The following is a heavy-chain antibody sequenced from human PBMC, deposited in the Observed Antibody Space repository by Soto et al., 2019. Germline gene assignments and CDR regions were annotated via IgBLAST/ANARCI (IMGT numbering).Heavy chain of an antibody. Sequence: SVKVSGKASGFTFTSAAVQWVRQARGQRLEWIGWIVVGSGNTNYAQKFQERVTITRDMSTSTAYMELSSLRSEDTAVYYCAAFDYYDSSVYPYPFDYSGPGPMVTASS. CDR2: IVVGSGNT. J-gene: IGHJ4*02. D-gene: IGHD3-22*01. V-gene: IGHV1-58*01. CDR3: AAFDYYDSSVYPYPFDY. CDR1: GFTFTSAA.